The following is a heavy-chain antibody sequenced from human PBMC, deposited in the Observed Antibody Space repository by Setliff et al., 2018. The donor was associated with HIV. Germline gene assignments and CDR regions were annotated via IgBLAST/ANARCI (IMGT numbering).Heavy chain of an antibody. V-gene: IGHV4-39*01. CDR1: GASIDYSNYY. Sequence: PSETLSLTCAVSGASIDYSNYYWAWIRQPPGKGLEWIGSIDYNEITYYNPSLKSRVTLSVDTPKNQFSLYLSSVTPSDTAVYYCASLFRLSGFWISLLPDYWGQGILVTVSS. CDR2: IDYNEIT. CDR3: ASLFRLSGFWISLLPDY. D-gene: IGHD3-3*01. J-gene: IGHJ4*02.